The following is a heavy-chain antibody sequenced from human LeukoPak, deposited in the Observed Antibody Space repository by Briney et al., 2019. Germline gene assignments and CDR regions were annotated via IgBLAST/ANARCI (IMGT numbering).Heavy chain of an antibody. Sequence: SGGSLRLSCAASGFTFSSYWMHWVRQAPGKGLEWVSYISSSGGTIYYADFVKGRFSVSRDNAKNSLFLQMNSLRAEDTAVYYCAKYYDILTGYYNVRYFDSWGQGTLVTVSS. V-gene: IGHV3-48*04. D-gene: IGHD3-9*01. CDR2: ISSSGGTI. J-gene: IGHJ4*02. CDR3: AKYYDILTGYYNVRYFDS. CDR1: GFTFSSYW.